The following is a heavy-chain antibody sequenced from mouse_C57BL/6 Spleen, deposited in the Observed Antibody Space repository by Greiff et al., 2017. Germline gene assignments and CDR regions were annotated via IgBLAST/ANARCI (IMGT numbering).Heavy chain of an antibody. Sequence: VQLQQSGPELVKPGASVKISCKASGYAFSSSWMNWVKQRPGKGLEWIGRIYPGDGDTNYNGKFKGKATLTADKSSSTAYMQLSSLTSEDSAVYFCARGHYGSSYDFDYWGQGTTLTVSS. V-gene: IGHV1-82*01. CDR2: IYPGDGDT. D-gene: IGHD1-1*01. CDR1: GYAFSSSW. CDR3: ARGHYGSSYDFDY. J-gene: IGHJ2*01.